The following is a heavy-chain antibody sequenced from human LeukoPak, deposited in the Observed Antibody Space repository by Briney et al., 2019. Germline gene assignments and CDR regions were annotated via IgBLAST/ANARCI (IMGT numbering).Heavy chain of an antibody. CDR2: INPNTGGT. CDR1: GYNFTGYY. Sequence: ASVKVSCKASGYNFTGYYLHWVRQAPGQGLEWMGWINPNTGGTNYAQKFQGRVTMTRDTSISTAYMELSRLRSDDTAVYYCARFYSGYGNYYYYMDVRGKGTTVTVSS. D-gene: IGHD5-12*01. CDR3: ARFYSGYGNYYYYMDV. J-gene: IGHJ6*03. V-gene: IGHV1-2*02.